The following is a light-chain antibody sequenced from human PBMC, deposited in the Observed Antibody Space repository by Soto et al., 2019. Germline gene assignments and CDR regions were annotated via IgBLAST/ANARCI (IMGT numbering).Light chain of an antibody. CDR1: QTVSIN. CDR2: DVS. CDR3: HQHHNWPLT. J-gene: IGKJ4*01. V-gene: IGKV3-11*01. Sequence: EIVLTQSPATLSLSPGGRATLSCRASQTVSINLAWYQQRPGQAPRLLIYDVSNTATGIPARFSGSGSGTDFALTISSLEPEDFAVYYCHQHHNWPLTCGGGTK.